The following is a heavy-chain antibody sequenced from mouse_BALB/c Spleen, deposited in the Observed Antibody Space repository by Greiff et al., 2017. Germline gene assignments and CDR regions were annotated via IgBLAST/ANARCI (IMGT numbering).Heavy chain of an antibody. D-gene: IGHD1-1*01. CDR3: ASNYGAY. Sequence: EVKVEESGPGLVKPSQSLSLTCTVTGYSITSDYAWNWIRQFPGNKLEWMGYISYSGSTSYNPSLKSRISITRDTSKNQFFLQLNSVTTEDTATYYCASNYGAYWGQGTLVTVSA. V-gene: IGHV3-2*02. J-gene: IGHJ3*01. CDR2: ISYSGST. CDR1: GYSITSDYA.